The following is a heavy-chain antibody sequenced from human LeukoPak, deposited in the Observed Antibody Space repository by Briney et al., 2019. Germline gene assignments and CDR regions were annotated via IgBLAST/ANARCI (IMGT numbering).Heavy chain of an antibody. Sequence: EASVKVSCKASGYTFTSYDINWARQATGQGLEWMGWMNPNSGNTGYAQKFQGRVTMTRNTSISTAYMELSSLRSEDTAVYYCASGRRIVGSEVYYYYGMDVWGQGTTVTVSS. J-gene: IGHJ6*02. CDR2: MNPNSGNT. V-gene: IGHV1-8*01. CDR3: ASGRRIVGSEVYYYYGMDV. CDR1: GYTFTSYD. D-gene: IGHD2-15*01.